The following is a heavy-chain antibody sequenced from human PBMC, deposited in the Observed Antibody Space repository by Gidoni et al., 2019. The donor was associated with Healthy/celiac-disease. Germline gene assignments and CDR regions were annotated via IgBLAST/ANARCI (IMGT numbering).Heavy chain of an antibody. CDR2: IYPGDSDT. CDR1: AYRFTTFW. CDR3: ARHLCYDFWGGETPVDY. D-gene: IGHD3-3*01. V-gene: IGHV5-51*01. J-gene: IGHJ4*02. Sequence: VQLVQSGAEATQPGESLQLPCKRSAYRFTTFWIGWVRQIPGKGLEWMGIIYPGDSDTRYSPSFQGQVTISADKSISTGYLQGSSLKASDTAMYYCARHLCYDFWGGETPVDYWGQGTLVTVSS.